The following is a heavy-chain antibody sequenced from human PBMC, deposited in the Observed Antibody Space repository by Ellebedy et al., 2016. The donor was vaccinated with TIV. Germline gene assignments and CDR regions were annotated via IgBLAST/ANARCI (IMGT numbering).Heavy chain of an antibody. Sequence: AASVKVSCQVSGYTLTELSLHWVRQAPGKGLAWMGGFDPEDGETIYAQKFQGRVTMTEDTSTDTAYMELSSLRSEDTAVYYCATVMTTVTKDAFHIWGQGTMVTVSS. J-gene: IGHJ3*02. CDR1: GYTLTELS. D-gene: IGHD4-17*01. V-gene: IGHV1-24*01. CDR2: FDPEDGET. CDR3: ATVMTTVTKDAFHI.